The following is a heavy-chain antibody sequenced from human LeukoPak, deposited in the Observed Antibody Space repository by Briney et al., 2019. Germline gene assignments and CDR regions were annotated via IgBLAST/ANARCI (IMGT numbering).Heavy chain of an antibody. J-gene: IGHJ5*02. Sequence: SETLSLTCTVSGGSISSYYWSWIRQPPGKGLEGIGYMYYSGSTNYNPSLKSRVTMTADTSKNEFSLKLTSVTAADTAIYYCTKDTGWNYLDWFDPWGQGTLVTVSS. CDR1: GGSISSYY. CDR3: TKDTGWNYLDWFDP. D-gene: IGHD1-7*01. V-gene: IGHV4-59*12. CDR2: MYYSGST.